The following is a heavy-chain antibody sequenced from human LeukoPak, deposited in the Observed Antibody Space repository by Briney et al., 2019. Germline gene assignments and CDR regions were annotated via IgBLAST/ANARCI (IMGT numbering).Heavy chain of an antibody. CDR1: GFTFSSYG. D-gene: IGHD3-22*01. CDR3: ARRNYDSSGYFYPSDY. J-gene: IGHJ4*02. CDR2: IWYDGSNK. V-gene: IGHV3-33*01. Sequence: GGSLRLSCAASGFTFSSYGMHWVRQAPGKGLEWVAVIWYDGSNKYYADSVKDRFTISRDNSKNTLYLQMNSLRAEDTAVYYCARRNYDSSGYFYPSDYWGQGTLVTVSS.